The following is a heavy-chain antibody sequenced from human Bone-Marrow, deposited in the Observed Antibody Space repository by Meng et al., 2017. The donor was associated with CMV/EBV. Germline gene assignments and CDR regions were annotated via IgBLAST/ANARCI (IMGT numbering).Heavy chain of an antibody. D-gene: IGHD1-1*01. V-gene: IGHV3-11*04. Sequence: GESLKISCAASGFTFSDYYMSWIRQAPGKGLEWVSYISSSGSTIYYADSVKGRFTISRDNAKNSLYLQMNSLRAEDTAVYYCARDGNDLEYYYGMDVWGQGPTVTVYS. CDR2: ISSSGSTI. CDR1: GFTFSDYY. J-gene: IGHJ6*02. CDR3: ARDGNDLEYYYGMDV.